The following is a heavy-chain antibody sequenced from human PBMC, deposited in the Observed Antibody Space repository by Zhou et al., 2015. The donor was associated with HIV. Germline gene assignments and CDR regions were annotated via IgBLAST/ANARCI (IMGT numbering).Heavy chain of an antibody. CDR1: GGTFSTNS. CDR3: ASGRVGRDYDSSGYSDY. D-gene: IGHD3-22*01. J-gene: IGHJ4*02. CDR2: IIPIFGTT. V-gene: IGHV1-69*12. Sequence: QVQLVQSGAEVKKPGSSVKVSCKASGGTFSTNSISWVRQAPGQGLEWMGGIIPIFGTTNYAQKFQGRVTITADESTSTAYMELSSLRSEDTAVYYCASGRVGRDYDSSGYSDYVGPGNPGHRLL.